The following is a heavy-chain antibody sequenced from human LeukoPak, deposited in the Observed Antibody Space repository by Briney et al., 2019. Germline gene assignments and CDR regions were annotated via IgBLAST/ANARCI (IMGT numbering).Heavy chain of an antibody. CDR1: GFTFSSSE. Sequence: GGSLRLSCAASGFTFSSSEMNWVRQAPGKGLEWVSYIGSSGNATYYADSVRGRFTISRDNAKNSLYLQMNSLRVEDTAVYYCARRRDWFDPWGQGTLVTVSS. CDR3: ARRRDWFDP. J-gene: IGHJ5*02. CDR2: IGSSGNAT. V-gene: IGHV3-48*03.